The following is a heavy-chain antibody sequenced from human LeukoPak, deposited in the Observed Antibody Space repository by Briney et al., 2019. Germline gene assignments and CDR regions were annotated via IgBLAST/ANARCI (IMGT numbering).Heavy chain of an antibody. CDR3: ARELVGQYCSGGSCYNFYYYYMDV. CDR2: IYTSGST. Sequence: PSETLSLTCTVSGGSISSYYWSWIRQPAGKGLEWIGRIYTSGSTNYNPSLKSRVTMSVDTSKNQFSLKLSSVTAAGTAVYYCARELVGQYCSGGSCYNFYYYYMDVWGKGTTVTVSS. D-gene: IGHD2-15*01. CDR1: GGSISSYY. V-gene: IGHV4-4*07. J-gene: IGHJ6*03.